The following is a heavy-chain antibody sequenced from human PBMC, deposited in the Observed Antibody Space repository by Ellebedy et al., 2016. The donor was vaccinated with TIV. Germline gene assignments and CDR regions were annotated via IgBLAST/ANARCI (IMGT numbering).Heavy chain of an antibody. V-gene: IGHV4-61*01. CDR3: ARDPDRDPDAFDI. J-gene: IGHJ3*02. CDR1: GGSISSSSYY. CDR2: IYYSGST. Sequence: SETLSLTXTLSGGSISSSSYYWGWIRQPPGKGLEWIGYIYYSGSTNYNPSLKSRVTISVDTSKNQFSLKLSSVTAADTAVYYCARDPDRDPDAFDIWGQGTMVTVSS.